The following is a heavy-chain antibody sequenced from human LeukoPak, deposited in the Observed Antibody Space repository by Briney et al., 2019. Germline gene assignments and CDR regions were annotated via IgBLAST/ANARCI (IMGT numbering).Heavy chain of an antibody. CDR2: ISYDGSNK. D-gene: IGHD6-19*01. CDR3: ARDPYSSGWRLDY. V-gene: IGHV3-30*03. CDR1: GFTFSSYG. J-gene: IGHJ4*02. Sequence: GGSLRLSCAASGFTFSSYGMHWVRQAPGKGLEWVAVISYDGSNKYYADSVKGRFTISRDNSKNTLYLQMNSLRAEDTAVYYCARDPYSSGWRLDYWGQGTLVTVSS.